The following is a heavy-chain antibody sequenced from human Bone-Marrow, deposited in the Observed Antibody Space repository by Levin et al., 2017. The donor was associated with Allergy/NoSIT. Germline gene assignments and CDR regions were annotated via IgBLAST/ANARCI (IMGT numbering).Heavy chain of an antibody. CDR2: ISNDERTK. CDR1: GLTFSSYA. D-gene: IGHD5-12*01. V-gene: IGHV3-30*18. CDR3: AKGRYSGYELACDL. J-gene: IGHJ5*02. Sequence: GESLKISCVASGLTFSSYAMHWVRQAPGKGLEWVAIISNDERTKYYVDSVKGRFTISRDNSNNTVYLQMNSLRPEDTAVYYCAKGRYSGYELACDLWGQGTLVTVSS.